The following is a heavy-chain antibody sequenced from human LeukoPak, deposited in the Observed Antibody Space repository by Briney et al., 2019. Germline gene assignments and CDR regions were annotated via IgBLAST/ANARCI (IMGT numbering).Heavy chain of an antibody. V-gene: IGHV3-30*02. J-gene: IGHJ4*02. CDR1: GFSLSNCG. D-gene: IGHD3-10*01. CDR2: IQYDGSNE. Sequence: GGSLRLSCAASGFSLSNCGMHWVRQAPGKGLEWVAFIQYDGSNEYYADSVKGRFTISRDNSKNTLSLQMNSLRAEDTAIYYCARDHYGSGNYYQDYWGQGTLVTVSS. CDR3: ARDHYGSGNYYQDY.